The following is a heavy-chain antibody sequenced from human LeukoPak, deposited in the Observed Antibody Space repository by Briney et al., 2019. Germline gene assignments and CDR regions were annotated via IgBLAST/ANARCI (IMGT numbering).Heavy chain of an antibody. CDR2: IWYDGSNK. D-gene: IGHD2-8*01. V-gene: IGHV3-33*03. CDR3: ARTYGYCTNGVCFTHFDS. Sequence: PGGSLRLSCAASGFTFSSYGMHWVRQAPGKGLEWVAVIWYDGSNKYYADSVKGRFTISRDNAKNSLYLQMNSLRAEDTAVYYCARTYGYCTNGVCFTHFDSWGQGTLVTVSS. J-gene: IGHJ4*02. CDR1: GFTFSSYG.